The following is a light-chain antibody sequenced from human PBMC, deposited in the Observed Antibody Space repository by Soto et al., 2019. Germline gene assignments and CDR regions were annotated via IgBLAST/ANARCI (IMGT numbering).Light chain of an antibody. V-gene: IGKV3-11*01. CDR2: DAF. Sequence: EIVLTQSPSTLSFSPWERSTLSFMASQSIASYLAWYQQKPGQAPRLLIYDAFNRATGIPARFSGSGSGTDFTLTISNLEAEDFAVYYCQQRSQWPITFGQGTRLEIK. J-gene: IGKJ5*01. CDR3: QQRSQWPIT. CDR1: QSIASY.